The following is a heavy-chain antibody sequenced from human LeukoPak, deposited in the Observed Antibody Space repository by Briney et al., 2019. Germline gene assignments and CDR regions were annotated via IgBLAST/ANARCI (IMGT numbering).Heavy chain of an antibody. V-gene: IGHV3-21*01. J-gene: IGHJ3*02. D-gene: IGHD6-19*01. CDR3: ARDSGGSGWYRVGAFDI. Sequence: GGSLRLSRAASGFTFSSYSMNWVRQAPGKGLEWVSSISSSSSYIYYADSVKGRFTISRDNAKNSLYLQMNSLRAEDTAVYYCARDSGGSGWYRVGAFDIWGQGTMVTVSS. CDR1: GFTFSSYS. CDR2: ISSSSSYI.